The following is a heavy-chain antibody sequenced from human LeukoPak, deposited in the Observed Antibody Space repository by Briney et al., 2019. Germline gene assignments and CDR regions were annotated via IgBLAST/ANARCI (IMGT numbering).Heavy chain of an antibody. Sequence: GGSLRLSCAASGFTFSDYYMSCVRQAPGKGLERVANIKQDGSEKYYVDSVKGRFTISRDNAKNSLYLQMNGLRAEDTAVYYCAKDDDNIAKLLLDYWGQGTLVTVSS. CDR1: GFTFSDYY. CDR3: AKDDDNIAKLLLDY. D-gene: IGHD3-9*01. J-gene: IGHJ4*02. V-gene: IGHV3-7*03. CDR2: IKQDGSEK.